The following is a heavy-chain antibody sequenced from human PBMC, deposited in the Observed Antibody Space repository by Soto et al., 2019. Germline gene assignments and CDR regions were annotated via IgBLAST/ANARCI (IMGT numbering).Heavy chain of an antibody. Sequence: QVQLQESGPGLVKPSETLSLTCTVSGGSVSSGSYYWSWIRQPPGKGLEWIGYIYYSGSTNYNPSLTSRVTISVDTSKNQFALKLSSVTAADTAVYYCAGDKLPDYYYYGMDVWGQGTTVTVSS. CDR2: IYYSGST. CDR1: GGSVSSGSYY. V-gene: IGHV4-61*01. J-gene: IGHJ6*02. CDR3: AGDKLPDYYYYGMDV.